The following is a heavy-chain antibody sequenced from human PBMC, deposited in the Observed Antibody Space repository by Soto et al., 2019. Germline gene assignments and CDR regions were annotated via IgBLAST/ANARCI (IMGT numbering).Heavy chain of an antibody. J-gene: IGHJ6*02. D-gene: IGHD3-3*01. Sequence: GGSLRLSCAASGCTFSSYAMHWVRQAPGKGLEWVAVISYDGSNKYYADSVKGRFTISRDNSKNTLYLQMNSLRAEDTAVYYCARDFYDFWSGYRPTSYYYGMDVWGQGTTVTVSS. CDR2: ISYDGSNK. CDR1: GCTFSSYA. CDR3: ARDFYDFWSGYRPTSYYYGMDV. V-gene: IGHV3-30-3*01.